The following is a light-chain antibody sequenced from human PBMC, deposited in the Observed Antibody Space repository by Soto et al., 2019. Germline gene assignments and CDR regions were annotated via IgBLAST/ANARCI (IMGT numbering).Light chain of an antibody. CDR1: QSISSW. CDR2: KAS. CDR3: QQEKSYPWT. J-gene: IGKJ1*01. V-gene: IGKV1-5*03. Sequence: DIQMTQSPSTLSASVGDRVTITCRASQSISSWLAWYQQKPGKAPKLLIYKASSLESGVPSRFSGSGSGTEITLTIRTLQPDHFASYYCQQEKSYPWTFGQGTKEQI.